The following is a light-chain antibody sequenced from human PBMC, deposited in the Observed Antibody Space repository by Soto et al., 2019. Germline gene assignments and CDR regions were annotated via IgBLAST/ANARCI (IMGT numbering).Light chain of an antibody. J-gene: IGKJ2*01. CDR1: QTIGNY. Sequence: DIQMTQSPSSLSAFVGDRVTITCRGSQTIGNYLNWYQQKAGKAPKLLIYAASTLQRGVPSRFSGSGSGTEFTLTISSLQPEDFATYYCQESFKTPRYTFGQGTKLDFK. V-gene: IGKV1-39*01. CDR2: AAS. CDR3: QESFKTPRYT.